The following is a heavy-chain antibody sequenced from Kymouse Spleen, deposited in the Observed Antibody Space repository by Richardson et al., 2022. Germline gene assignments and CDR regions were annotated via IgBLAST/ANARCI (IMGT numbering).Heavy chain of an antibody. CDR2: INHSGST. CDR3: AREGGTGDHFDY. V-gene: IGHV4-34*01. Sequence: QVQLQQWGAGLLKPSETLSLTCAVYGGSFSGYYWSWIRQPPGKGLEWIGEINHSGSTNYNPSLKSRVTISVDTSKNQFSLKLSSVTAADTAVYYCAREGGTGDHFDYWGQGTLVTVSS. J-gene: IGHJ4*02. D-gene: IGHD7-27*02. CDR1: GGSFSGYY.